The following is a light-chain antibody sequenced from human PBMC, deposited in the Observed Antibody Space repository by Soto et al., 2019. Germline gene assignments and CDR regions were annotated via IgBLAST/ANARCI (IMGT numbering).Light chain of an antibody. V-gene: IGLV1-51*01. J-gene: IGLJ1*01. CDR2: DND. Sequence: QSVLTQPPSVSAAPGQRVTISCSGTYSNIGNNHVAWYQQLPGTAPKLLIYDNDKRPAGIPDRFSGSKSGTSATLAITGLHAEDEADYYCGTWDGKVFGTGTKVTVL. CDR1: YSNIGNNH. CDR3: GTWDGKV.